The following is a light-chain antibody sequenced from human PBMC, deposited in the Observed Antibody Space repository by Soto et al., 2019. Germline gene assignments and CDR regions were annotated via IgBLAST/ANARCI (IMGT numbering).Light chain of an antibody. CDR1: QSVLYTSNNKNY. J-gene: IGKJ1*01. CDR3: QQYDSAPWT. V-gene: IGKV4-1*01. Sequence: DIVMTQSPDSLAVSLGERATVNCKSSQSVLYTSNNKNYLAWFQQKPGQPPRLLISCASTRESGVPDRFSGSGSGTDFTLTISRLQAEDVAVYYFQQYDSAPWTFGQGTKVEIK. CDR2: CAS.